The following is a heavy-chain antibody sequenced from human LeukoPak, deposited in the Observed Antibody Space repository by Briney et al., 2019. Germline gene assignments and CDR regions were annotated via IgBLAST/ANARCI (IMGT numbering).Heavy chain of an antibody. CDR3: AKDTTPPKAGFDP. V-gene: IGHV3-30*02. CDR2: LRKDATYS. CDR1: VFPCCSYG. J-gene: IGHJ5*02. Sequence: GGSLRLSCAASVFPCCSYGMYWVRQTPDKGLQWVAYLRKDATYSNYADSVRGRFTISRDNSKNTLDLQMSSLRVEDTAVYYCAKDTTPPKAGFDPWGQGTLVTVSS. D-gene: IGHD1-14*01.